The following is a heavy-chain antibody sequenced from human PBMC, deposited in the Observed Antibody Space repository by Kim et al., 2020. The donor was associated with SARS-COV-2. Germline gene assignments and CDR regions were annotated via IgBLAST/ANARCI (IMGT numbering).Heavy chain of an antibody. CDR2: TRYSGNT. J-gene: IGHJ4*02. V-gene: IGHV4-39*01. CDR1: GGSISSSSYY. CDR3: ARLDGYYDSSDYSWVFDY. Sequence: SETLSLTCTVSGGSISSSSYYWGWIRQPPGQGLEWIGSTRYSGNTYYNPSLKSRVTISVDTTKNQFSLKLTSLTAADTAVYYCARLDGYYDSSDYSWVFDYWGQVTLVTVSS. D-gene: IGHD3-22*01.